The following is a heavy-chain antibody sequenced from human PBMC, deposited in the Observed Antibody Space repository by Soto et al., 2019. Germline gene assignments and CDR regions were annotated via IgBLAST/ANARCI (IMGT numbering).Heavy chain of an antibody. Sequence: QVQLVQSGAEVKKPGASVKVSCKASGYTFTSYGISWVRQAPGQGLEWMGWISAYNGNTNYAQKLQGRVTMTTDTSTSTAYMELRSMRSDDTAVYYCARDTWPMTTVTTHDYWGQGTLVTVSS. CDR3: ARDTWPMTTVTTHDY. J-gene: IGHJ4*02. D-gene: IGHD4-4*01. CDR2: ISAYNGNT. V-gene: IGHV1-18*01. CDR1: GYTFTSYG.